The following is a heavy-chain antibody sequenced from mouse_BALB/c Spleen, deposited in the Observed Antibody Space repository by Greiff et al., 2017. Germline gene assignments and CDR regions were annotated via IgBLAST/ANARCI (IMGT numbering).Heavy chain of an antibody. CDR1: GFTFSSFG. CDR3: ARNYYGNYDAMDY. J-gene: IGHJ4*01. V-gene: IGHV5-17*02. Sequence: EVKLVESGGGLVQPGGSRKLSCAASGFTFSSFGMHWVRQAPEKGLEWVAYISSGSSTIYYADTVKGRFTISRDNPKNTLFLQMTSLRSEDTAMYYCARNYYGNYDAMDYWGQGTSVTVSS. D-gene: IGHD2-1*01. CDR2: ISSGSSTI.